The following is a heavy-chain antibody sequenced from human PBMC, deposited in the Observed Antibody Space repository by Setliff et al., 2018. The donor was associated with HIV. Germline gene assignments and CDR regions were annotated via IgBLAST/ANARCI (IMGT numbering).Heavy chain of an antibody. D-gene: IGHD5-12*01. CDR2: ISAYNGNT. Sequence: ASVKVSCKASGYSSTSYGISWVRQAPGQGLEWMGWISAYNGNTNYAQKVQGRLTMTTDTTTSTAYMELRSLRSDDTAVYYCATDGIGGWLRPMPDYWGQGTQVTSPQ. J-gene: IGHJ4*02. V-gene: IGHV1-18*01. CDR1: GYSSTSYG. CDR3: ATDGIGGWLRPMPDY.